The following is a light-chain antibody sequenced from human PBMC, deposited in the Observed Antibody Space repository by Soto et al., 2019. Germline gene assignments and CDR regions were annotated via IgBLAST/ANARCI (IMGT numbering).Light chain of an antibody. J-gene: IGLJ1*01. CDR2: DVS. Sequence: QSVLTQPRSVSGSPGQSVTISCTGTSSDVGGYNYVSWYQQHPGKAPKLMIYDVSKRPSGVPDRFSGSKSGNTASLTISGLQAEDEADYYCCSYAGGYPRVFGTGTKVTVL. V-gene: IGLV2-11*01. CDR1: SSDVGGYNY. CDR3: CSYAGGYPRV.